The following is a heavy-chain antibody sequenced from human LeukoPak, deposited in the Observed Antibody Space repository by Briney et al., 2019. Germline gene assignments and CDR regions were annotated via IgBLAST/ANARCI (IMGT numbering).Heavy chain of an antibody. Sequence: ASVKVSCKASGYIFTGYYMHWVRQAPGQGLEWMGWINPNSGGTNYAQKFQGRVTMTRDTSISTAYMELSSLRSDDTAVYYCARPYPSSYEMAGTDYWGQGTLVTVSS. J-gene: IGHJ4*02. D-gene: IGHD6-19*01. CDR3: ARPYPSSYEMAGTDY. V-gene: IGHV1-2*02. CDR1: GYIFTGYY. CDR2: INPNSGGT.